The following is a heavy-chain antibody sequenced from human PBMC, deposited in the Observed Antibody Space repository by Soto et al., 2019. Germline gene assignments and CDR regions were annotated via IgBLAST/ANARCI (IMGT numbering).Heavy chain of an antibody. CDR3: ARGGIPPSGYGIAYAMDV. J-gene: IGHJ6*02. D-gene: IGHD1-26*01. CDR1: GVSISGSRYY. V-gene: IGHV4-39*01. Sequence: SETLSLTCTVSGVSISGSRYYWGWIRQPPGRGLEWIGNIYYSGSTYYTPALKSRVTLSVDTSKNQFSLDLNSVTAADTAVYYCARGGIPPSGYGIAYAMDVWGQGTTVTVS. CDR2: IYYSGST.